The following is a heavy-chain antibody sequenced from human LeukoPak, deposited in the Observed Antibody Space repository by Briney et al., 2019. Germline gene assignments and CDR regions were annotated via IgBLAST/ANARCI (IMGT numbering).Heavy chain of an antibody. CDR1: SGSISGYS. CDR2: INHSGSS. V-gene: IGHV4-34*01. J-gene: IGHJ5*02. Sequence: SETLSLTCAVYSGSISGYSWNWIRQPPGKGLDWIGEINHSGSSNYNPSLKSRVTISLDTSKNQFSLKLTSITAADTAVYYCARGPMRSWFDPWGQGTLVTVSS. CDR3: ARGPMRSWFDP.